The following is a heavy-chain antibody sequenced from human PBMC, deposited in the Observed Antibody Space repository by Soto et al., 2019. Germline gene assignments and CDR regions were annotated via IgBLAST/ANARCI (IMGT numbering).Heavy chain of an antibody. CDR3: AGGYGYSGALDY. CDR2: IIPIFSTA. J-gene: IGHJ4*02. Sequence: QVQLVQSGAEVKRPASSVKVACKASGGTFGSYSIAWVRQAPGQGLEWMGYIIPIFSTANYAQKFQGRVTISADRSTSTTYMELISLTSEDTAVYYRAGGYGYSGALDYWGQGTQVTVSS. D-gene: IGHD5-12*01. V-gene: IGHV1-69*06. CDR1: GGTFGSYS.